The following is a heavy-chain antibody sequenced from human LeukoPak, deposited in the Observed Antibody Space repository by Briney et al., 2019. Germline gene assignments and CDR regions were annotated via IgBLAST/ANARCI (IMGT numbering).Heavy chain of an antibody. CDR2: ISGSGGST. CDR3: AKDRWYSSSWYDY. D-gene: IGHD6-13*01. CDR1: GFTFSSYA. J-gene: IGHJ4*02. V-gene: IGHV3-23*01. Sequence: GGSLRLSCAASGFTFSSYAMSWVRQAPGKGLEWVSAISGSGGSTYYANSVKGRFTISRDNSKNTLYLQMNSLRAEDTAVYYCAKDRWYSSSWYDYWGQGTLVTVSS.